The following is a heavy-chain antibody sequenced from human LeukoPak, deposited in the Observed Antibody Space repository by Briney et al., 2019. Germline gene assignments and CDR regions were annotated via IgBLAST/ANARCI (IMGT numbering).Heavy chain of an antibody. J-gene: IGHJ3*02. CDR3: AREGYTIVGTTVVDSFDI. CDR2: FYYSGST. D-gene: IGHD1-26*01. V-gene: IGHV4-39*07. CDR1: GGSISSNGYY. Sequence: PSETLSLTCTVSGGSISSNGYYWGWIRQPPGKGLEWIGSFYYSGSTYYNPSLKSRVTISVDTSKNQFSLKLSSVTAADTAVYYCAREGYTIVGTTVVDSFDIWGQGTMVTVSS.